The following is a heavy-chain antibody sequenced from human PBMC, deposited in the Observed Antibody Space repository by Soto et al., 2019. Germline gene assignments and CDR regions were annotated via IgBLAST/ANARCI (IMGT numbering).Heavy chain of an antibody. CDR3: AKDRRLRLWFGMPIDY. J-gene: IGHJ4*02. D-gene: IGHD3-10*01. V-gene: IGHV3-30*18. CDR2: ISYDGSNK. CDR1: GFTFSSYG. Sequence: PGGSLRLSCAASGFTFSSYGMHWVRQAPGKGLEWVAVISYDGSNKYYADSVKGRFTISRDNSKNTLYLQMNSLRAEDTAVYYCAKDRRLRLWFGMPIDYWGQGTLVTVSS.